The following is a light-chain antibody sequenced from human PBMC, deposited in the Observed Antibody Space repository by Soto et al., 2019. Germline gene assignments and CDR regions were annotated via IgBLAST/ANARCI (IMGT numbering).Light chain of an antibody. CDR1: NIGIKS. CDR3: QVWDSTSDHYV. Sequence: SYELTQPPSVSVAPGQTARITCGGNNIGIKSVHWYQQKPGQAPVLVVYDNSGRPSGIPERFSGSNSGNPATLTISRVKAGDEADYYCQVWDSTSDHYVFGTGTKVTVL. V-gene: IGLV3-21*02. CDR2: DNS. J-gene: IGLJ1*01.